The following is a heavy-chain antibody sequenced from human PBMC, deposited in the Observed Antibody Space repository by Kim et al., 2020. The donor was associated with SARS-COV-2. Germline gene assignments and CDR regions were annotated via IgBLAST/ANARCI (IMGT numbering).Heavy chain of an antibody. J-gene: IGHJ4*02. CDR1: GFIFSNYA. V-gene: IGHV3-23*01. D-gene: IGHD5-12*01. Sequence: GGSLRLSCAVSGFIFSNYAMSWVRQAPGKGLEWVSAVTDNGGTTYDADSVKGRFTISRDNSKNTLYLQMNSLRAEDTAVYYCAKDRQSVGTIYVECDYWGQGTLVTVSS. CDR3: AKDRQSVGTIYVECDY. CDR2: VTDNGGTT.